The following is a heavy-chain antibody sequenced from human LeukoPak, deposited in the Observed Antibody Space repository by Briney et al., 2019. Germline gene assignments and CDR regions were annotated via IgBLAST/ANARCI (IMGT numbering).Heavy chain of an antibody. CDR1: GYTFTGYY. V-gene: IGHV1-2*02. Sequence: ASVKVSCKASGYTFTGYYMHWVRQAPGQGLEWMGWINPNSGGTSYAQKFQGRVTMTRDTSISTAYMELSRLRSDDTAVYYCARELTPIVVVPAASDFDYWGQGTLVTVSS. J-gene: IGHJ4*02. CDR3: ARELTPIVVVPAASDFDY. D-gene: IGHD2-2*01. CDR2: INPNSGGT.